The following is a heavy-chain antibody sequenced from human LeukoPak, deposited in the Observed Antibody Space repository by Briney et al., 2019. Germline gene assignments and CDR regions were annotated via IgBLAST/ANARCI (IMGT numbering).Heavy chain of an antibody. CDR1: GGSISSYY. Sequence: SETLSLTCTVSGGSISSYYWSWIRQPAGTGLEWIGRIYTSGSTNYNPSLKSRVTMSVDTSKNQFSLKLSSVTAADTAVYYCARDSCSSTSCYKYNWFDPWGQGTLVTVSS. D-gene: IGHD2-2*02. CDR3: ARDSCSSTSCYKYNWFDP. V-gene: IGHV4-4*07. J-gene: IGHJ5*02. CDR2: IYTSGST.